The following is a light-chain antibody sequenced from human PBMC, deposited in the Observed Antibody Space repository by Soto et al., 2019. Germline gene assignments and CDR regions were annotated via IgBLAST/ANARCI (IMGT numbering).Light chain of an antibody. J-gene: IGLJ1*01. V-gene: IGLV2-18*02. CDR2: EVN. CDR1: SXDIGTYNR. CDR3: NSFTTSNTYV. Sequence: QSVLTQPASVSGSPGQSITISCIGTSXDIGTYNRVSWYQQPPGTAPKLIIYEVNNRPSGVPDRFSGSKSGNTASLIISGLQAEDEADYYCNSFTTSNTYVFGTGTKVTVL.